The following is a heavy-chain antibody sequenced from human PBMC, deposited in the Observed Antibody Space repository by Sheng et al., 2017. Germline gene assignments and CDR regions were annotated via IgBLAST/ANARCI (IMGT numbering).Heavy chain of an antibody. Sequence: GFTFSDYWMTWVRQVPGKGLEWVANIKQDGSDIYYVDSVKGRFTISRDNAKNSLYLQMNSLRGEDTAVYYCARDPGIAAAGTVGHFDLWGRGTLVIVSS. J-gene: IGHJ2*01. CDR2: IKQDGSDI. D-gene: IGHD6-13*01. V-gene: IGHV3-7*01. CDR3: ARDPGIAAAGTVGHFDL. CDR1: GFTFSDYW.